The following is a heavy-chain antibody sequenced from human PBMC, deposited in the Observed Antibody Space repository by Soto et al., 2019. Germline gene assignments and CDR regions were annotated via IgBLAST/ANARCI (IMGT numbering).Heavy chain of an antibody. CDR2: IIPIFGTA. CDR3: ARYKFGELPHLGGDYYYYMDV. D-gene: IGHD3-10*01. Sequence: SVKVSCKASGGTFSSYAISWVRQAPGQGLEWMGGIIPIFGTANYAQKIQGRVTVTAGESTSTAYIELISLRSDDTVVYYCARYKFGELPHLGGDYYYYMDVWGKGTTVTVSS. J-gene: IGHJ6*03. V-gene: IGHV1-69*13. CDR1: GGTFSSYA.